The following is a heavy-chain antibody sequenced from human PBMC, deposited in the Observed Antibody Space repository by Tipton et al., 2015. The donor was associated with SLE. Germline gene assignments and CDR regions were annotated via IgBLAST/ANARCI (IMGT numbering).Heavy chain of an antibody. Sequence: LRLSCAVSGGSISSGGYYWSWIRQPPGKGLEWIGYIYYSGSTNYNPSLKSRVTISVDTSKNQFSLKLSSVTAADTAVYYCARSTATVTPYYFDYWGQGTLVTVSS. CDR2: IYYSGST. V-gene: IGHV4-61*08. D-gene: IGHD4-17*01. CDR3: ARSTATVTPYYFDY. CDR1: GGSISSGGYY. J-gene: IGHJ4*02.